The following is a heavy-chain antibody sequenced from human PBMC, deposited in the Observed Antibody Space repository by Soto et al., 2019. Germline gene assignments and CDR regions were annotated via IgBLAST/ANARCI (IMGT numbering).Heavy chain of an antibody. CDR3: ARGYCSSTRCSRMDV. CDR2: IIPIFGTA. CDR1: GGTFSSYA. D-gene: IGHD2-2*01. J-gene: IGHJ6*02. Sequence: ASVKVSCKASGGTFSSYAISWVRQAPGQGLEWMGGIIPIFGTANYAQKFQGRVTITADKSTSTAYMELSSLRSEDTAVYYCARGYCSSTRCSRMDVWGQGTTVTVSS. V-gene: IGHV1-69*06.